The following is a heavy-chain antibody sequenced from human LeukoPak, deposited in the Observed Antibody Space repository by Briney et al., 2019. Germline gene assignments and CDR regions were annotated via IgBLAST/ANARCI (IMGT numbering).Heavy chain of an antibody. CDR2: IRYDGSNK. D-gene: IGHD3-16*02. V-gene: IGHV3-30*02. Sequence: GGSLRLSCAASGFTFSSYGMHWVRQAPGKGLEWVAFIRYDGSNKYYADSVKGRFTISRDNSKNTLYLQMNSLRAEDTAVYYCAKVGPDMITFGGVIVREELPVGFDYWGQGTLVTVSS. CDR1: GFTFSSYG. J-gene: IGHJ4*02. CDR3: AKVGPDMITFGGVIVREELPVGFDY.